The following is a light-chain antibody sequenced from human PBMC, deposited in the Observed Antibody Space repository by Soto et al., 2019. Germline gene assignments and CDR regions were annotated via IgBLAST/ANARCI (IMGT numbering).Light chain of an antibody. CDR2: EHN. CDR3: QSYDSYTVV. J-gene: IGLJ2*01. Sequence: NFVLTQPHSVSESPGKTVTISCTRSSGSIADNYVQWYQQRPGSAPTTVIYEHNQRPSGVPDRFSGSTDGSSNSASLTISGLQTEDEADYYCQSYDSYTVVFGGGTKVTVL. CDR1: SGSIADNY. V-gene: IGLV6-57*04.